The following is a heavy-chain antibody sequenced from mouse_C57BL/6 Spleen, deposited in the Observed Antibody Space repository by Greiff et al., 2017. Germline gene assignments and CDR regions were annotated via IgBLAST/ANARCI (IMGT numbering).Heavy chain of an antibody. CDR2: IYPGRGST. Sequence: VQLQPPGAELVKPGASVKTSCQASGYTFPSYWLTWVKQRPGQGLERIGDIYPGRGSTNYHAKFKSQATLTVDTSSSTADMQLRSLTSEDSAVYYCARCQLRLPDYWGQGTTLTVSS. D-gene: IGHD3-2*02. CDR1: GYTFPSYW. CDR3: ARCQLRLPDY. V-gene: IGHV1-55*01. J-gene: IGHJ2*01.